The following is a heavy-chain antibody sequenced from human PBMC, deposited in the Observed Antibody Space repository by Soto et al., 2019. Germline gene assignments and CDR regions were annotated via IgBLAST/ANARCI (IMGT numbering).Heavy chain of an antibody. CDR2: MNPNSGNT. V-gene: IGHV1-8*01. D-gene: IGHD6-19*01. CDR1: GYTFTSYD. Sequence: ASVKVSCKASGYTFTSYDINWVRQATGQGLEWMGWMNPNSGNTGYAQKFQGRVTITRDTSASTAYMELSSLRSEDTAVYYCARVSGWYYFDYWGQGTLVTVSS. CDR3: ARVSGWYYFDY. J-gene: IGHJ4*02.